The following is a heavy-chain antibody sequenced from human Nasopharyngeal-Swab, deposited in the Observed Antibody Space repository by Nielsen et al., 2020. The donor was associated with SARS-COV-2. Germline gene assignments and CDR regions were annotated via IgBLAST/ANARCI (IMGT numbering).Heavy chain of an antibody. CDR2: IWYDGSNK. V-gene: IGHV3-33*03. CDR3: AVVLSS. Sequence: GESLKISCAASGFTFSSYGMHWVRQAPGKGLEWVAVIWYDGSNKYYADSVKGRFTISRDNAKNKLYLQMNSLRVEDTAVYYCAVVLSSWGQGTLVTVSS. D-gene: IGHD2-15*01. J-gene: IGHJ4*02. CDR1: GFTFSSYG.